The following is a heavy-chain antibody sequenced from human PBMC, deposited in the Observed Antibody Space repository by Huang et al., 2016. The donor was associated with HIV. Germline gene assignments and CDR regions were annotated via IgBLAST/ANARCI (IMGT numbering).Heavy chain of an antibody. CDR1: GFSFKTYA. CDR2: ISGSGGST. V-gene: IGHV3-23*01. J-gene: IGHJ4*02. D-gene: IGHD5-18*01. CDR3: AKGSGYTNGHGGYYYDS. Sequence: EVQLLESGGGLVQPGGSLRLSCTASGFSFKTYAMSWVRQAPGRGLEWVSAISGSGGSTYYADSMKCRFTISRDNSKGTLYLQMTRPRGEDTAIYYCAKGSGYTNGHGGYYYDSWGQGIMVTVSS.